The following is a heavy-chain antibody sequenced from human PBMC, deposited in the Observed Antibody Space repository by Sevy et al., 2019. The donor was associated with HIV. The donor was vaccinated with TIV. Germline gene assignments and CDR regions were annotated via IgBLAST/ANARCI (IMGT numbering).Heavy chain of an antibody. CDR1: GFTFSANW. V-gene: IGHV3-7*01. J-gene: IGHJ4*02. CDR3: AHETFGRFES. CDR2: IKADGSDK. Sequence: RGYLRLSCAASGFTFSANWMNWVRQAPGKGLEGVANIKADGSDKHYVDSVEGRFTISRDNAKNLLFLQMNSLRVEDTAIYYCAHETFGRFESWGQGTLVTVSS. D-gene: IGHD3-16*01.